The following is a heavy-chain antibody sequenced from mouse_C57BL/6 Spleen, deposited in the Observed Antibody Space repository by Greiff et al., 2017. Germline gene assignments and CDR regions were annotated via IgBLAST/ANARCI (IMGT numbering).Heavy chain of an antibody. CDR1: GYTFTDYY. Sequence: VQLQQSGAELVRPGASVKLSCKASGYTFTDYYINWVKQRPGQGLEWIARIYPGSGNTYYNEKFKGKATLTAEKSSSTAYMQLSSLTSEDSAVYFCARGTTVVDPLAYWGQGTLVTVSA. D-gene: IGHD1-1*01. J-gene: IGHJ3*01. CDR2: IYPGSGNT. V-gene: IGHV1-76*01. CDR3: ARGTTVVDPLAY.